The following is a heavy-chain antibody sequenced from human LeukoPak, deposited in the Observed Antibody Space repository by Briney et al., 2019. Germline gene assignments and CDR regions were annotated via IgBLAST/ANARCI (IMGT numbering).Heavy chain of an antibody. D-gene: IGHD6-19*01. J-gene: IGHJ4*02. CDR3: AVLAVGGMGGGVFDY. CDR1: GGSISSSSYY. CDR2: IYYAGNT. Sequence: SETLSLTCTVSGGSISSSSYYWGWIRQPPGKGLECIGSIYYAGNTNYNPSLKSRVTISVDTSKSQFSLKLSSVTAADTAVFYCAVLAVGGMGGGVFDYWGQGTLVTVSS. V-gene: IGHV4-39*07.